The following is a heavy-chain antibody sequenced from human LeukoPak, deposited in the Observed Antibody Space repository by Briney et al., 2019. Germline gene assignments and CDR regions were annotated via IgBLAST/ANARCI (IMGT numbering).Heavy chain of an antibody. CDR2: ISSSSSYI. V-gene: IGHV3-21*01. D-gene: IGHD6-19*01. CDR1: GFTFSSYS. J-gene: IGHJ3*02. Sequence: PGGSLRLSCAASGFTFSSYSMNWVRQAPGKGLEWVSSISSSSSYIYYADSVKGRFTISRDNAKNSLYLQMNSLRAEDTAVYYCARGGWGYDAFDIWGQGTMVTVSS. CDR3: ARGGWGYDAFDI.